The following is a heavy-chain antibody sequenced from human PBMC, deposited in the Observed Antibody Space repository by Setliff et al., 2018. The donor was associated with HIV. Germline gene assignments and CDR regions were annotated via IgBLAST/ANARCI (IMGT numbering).Heavy chain of an antibody. CDR1: GFTFSSYA. D-gene: IGHD3-3*01. CDR2: ISYDGSNK. CDR3: ARDYLYYNLYNGSPVYGMDV. Sequence: PGGSLRLSCAASGFTFSSYAMHWVRQAPGKGLEWVAVISYDGSNKYYADSVKGRFTISRDNSKNTVYLQMSTLRAEDTAIYSCARDYLYYNLYNGSPVYGMDVWGQGTTVTVSS. V-gene: IGHV3-30*04. J-gene: IGHJ6*02.